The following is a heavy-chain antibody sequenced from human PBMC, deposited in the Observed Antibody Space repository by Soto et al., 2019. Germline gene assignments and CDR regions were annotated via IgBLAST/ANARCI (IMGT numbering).Heavy chain of an antibody. D-gene: IGHD1-1*01. CDR1: GFTFSSHW. CDR3: TRDFQGPLDYGMDV. CDR2: VRNDGSQT. Sequence: PGGSLRLSCAASGFTFSSHWMSWVRQAPGQGLEWVANVRNDGSQTYYVGSVKGRFTISRDDAKNSLYLQMNSLRAEDTAVYYCTRDFQGPLDYGMDVWGQGTTVTVSS. J-gene: IGHJ6*02. V-gene: IGHV3-7*01.